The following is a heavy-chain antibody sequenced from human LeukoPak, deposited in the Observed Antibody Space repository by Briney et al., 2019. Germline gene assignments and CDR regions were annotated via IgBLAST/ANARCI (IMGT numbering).Heavy chain of an antibody. Sequence: HPGGSLRLSCATSGFTFSNYGMHWFRQAPGKGLEWVAVFWAEGTKKYYGDSVKGRCTISRDTSKNTVYLQMNSLRAEDTAVYYCARDIDTSSHYGWFDPWGQGTLVTVSS. CDR3: ARDIDTSSHYGWFDP. V-gene: IGHV3-33*01. CDR2: FWAEGTKK. J-gene: IGHJ5*02. CDR1: GFTFSNYG. D-gene: IGHD3-22*01.